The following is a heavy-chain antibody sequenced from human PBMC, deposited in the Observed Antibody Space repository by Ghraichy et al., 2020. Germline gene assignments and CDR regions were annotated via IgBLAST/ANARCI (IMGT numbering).Heavy chain of an antibody. J-gene: IGHJ5*02. CDR2: IYHSGST. D-gene: IGHD2-2*01. V-gene: IGHV4-39*01. CDR1: GGSISSSSYY. CDR3: ARILGYCSSTTCYSYNWVDP. Sequence: SETLSLTCTVSGGSISSSSYYWAWIRQSPGKGLEWIGSIYHSGSTYYNPSLRSRVTISADTSKNQFSLKLSSVTAADTAVFYCARILGYCSSTTCYSYNWVDPWGQGILVTVSS.